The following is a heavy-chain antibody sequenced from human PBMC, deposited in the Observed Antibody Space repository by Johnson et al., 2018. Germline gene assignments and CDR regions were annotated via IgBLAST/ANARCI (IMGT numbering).Heavy chain of an antibody. CDR3: ARTTRGAFDL. V-gene: IGHV3-66*02. Sequence: VQLVESGGGLVQPGGSXKLSCAASGFSVSGDYMNWVRQAPGKGMEWVSVIYREGSTHYVDSVKGRFTVSRDISKNTLYLQMSSRRVEDTAVYFCARTTRGAFDLWGQGTMVTVS. J-gene: IGHJ3*01. CDR1: GFSVSGDY. CDR2: IYREGST. D-gene: IGHD4-17*01.